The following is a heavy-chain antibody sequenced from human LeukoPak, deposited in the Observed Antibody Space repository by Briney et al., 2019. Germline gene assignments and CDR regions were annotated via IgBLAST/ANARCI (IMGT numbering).Heavy chain of an antibody. D-gene: IGHD3-10*01. CDR1: GFNFALYA. CDR2: ISGDGAST. J-gene: IGHJ3*01. CDR3: AKYSYVSGRPLYTFDV. Sequence: PGGSLRLSCAASGFNFALYAMPGLRQAPGKGLEWVSGISGDGASTHYAESVKGQFTISRNNSQNTLFLQINLLRVEATAIYYCAKYSYVSGRPLYTFDVWGQGTMVTVSS. V-gene: IGHV3-23*01.